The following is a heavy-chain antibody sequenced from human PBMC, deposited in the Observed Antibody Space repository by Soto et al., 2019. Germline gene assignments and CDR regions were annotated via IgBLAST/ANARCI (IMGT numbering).Heavy chain of an antibody. J-gene: IGHJ3*02. V-gene: IGHV5-51*01. CDR2: IYPGDSDT. Sequence: PGESLKISCKGSGYSFTSYWIGWVRQMPGKGLEWMGIIYPGDSDTRYSPSLQGQVTISADKSISTAYLQWSSLKASDTAMYYCATHGSYLRGYSYGNDAFDIWGQGTMVTVSS. D-gene: IGHD5-18*01. CDR1: GYSFTSYW. CDR3: ATHGSYLRGYSYGNDAFDI.